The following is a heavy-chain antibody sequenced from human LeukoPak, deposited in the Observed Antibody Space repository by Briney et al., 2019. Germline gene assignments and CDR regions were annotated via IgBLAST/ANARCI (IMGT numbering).Heavy chain of an antibody. CDR2: INPEETTT. J-gene: IGHJ4*02. Sequence: GGSLRRSCSASGFTFSTFWMHWVRQAPGKGLVWVSRINPEETTTTYADSVRGRFTISRDNAKNTLYLQMNSLTAEDTAVYYCARDLTGPVDYWGQGTLVTVSS. CDR1: GFTFSTFW. V-gene: IGHV3-74*01. D-gene: IGHD3-9*01. CDR3: ARDLTGPVDY.